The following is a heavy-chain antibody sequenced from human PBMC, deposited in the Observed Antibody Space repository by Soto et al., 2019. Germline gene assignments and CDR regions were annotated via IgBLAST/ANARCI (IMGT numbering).Heavy chain of an antibody. CDR2: IYYSGST. CDR1: GGSISSGGYY. J-gene: IGHJ4*02. D-gene: IGHD5-18*01. CDR3: ASSIDTAIALDY. Sequence: SETLSLTCTVSGGSISSGGYYWSWIRQHPGKGLEWIGYIYYSGSTYHNPSLKSRVTISVDTSKNQFSLKLSSVTAADTAVYYCASSIDTAIALDYWGQGTLVTVSS. V-gene: IGHV4-31*03.